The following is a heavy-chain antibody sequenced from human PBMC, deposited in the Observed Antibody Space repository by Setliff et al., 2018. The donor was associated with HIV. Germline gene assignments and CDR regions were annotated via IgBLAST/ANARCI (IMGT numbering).Heavy chain of an antibody. J-gene: IGHJ6*03. CDR2: INWNGRST. D-gene: IGHD3-22*01. Sequence: PGGSLRLSCEASGFTFDDYGMNWVRQAPGKGLEWVSGINWNGRSTGDADFVKGRFTISRDNAKNSLHLQMNSLGAEDTALYYCARGGEYYSDSGGIYYYMDVWGKGTTVTVSS. CDR3: ARGGEYYSDSGGIYYYMDV. V-gene: IGHV3-20*04. CDR1: GFTFDDYG.